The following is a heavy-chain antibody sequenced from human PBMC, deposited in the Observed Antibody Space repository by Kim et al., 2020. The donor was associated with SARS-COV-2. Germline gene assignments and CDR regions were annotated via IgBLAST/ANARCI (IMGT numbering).Heavy chain of an antibody. Sequence: SETLSLTCTVSGGSISSGDYYWTWIRQHPGKGLEWIGYIYYSGSTYYNPSVKSRVTISVDTSKNQFSLKLSSVTAADTAVYYCARVRGVRHIVVVTDAFDIWGQGTMVTVSS. D-gene: IGHD2-21*02. CDR3: ARVRGVRHIVVVTDAFDI. J-gene: IGHJ3*02. V-gene: IGHV4-31*03. CDR2: IYYSGST. CDR1: GGSISSGDYY.